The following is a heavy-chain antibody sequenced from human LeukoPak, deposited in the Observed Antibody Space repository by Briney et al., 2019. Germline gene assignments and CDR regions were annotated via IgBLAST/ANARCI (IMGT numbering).Heavy chain of an antibody. CDR2: IYHSGST. CDR1: GGSISSSNW. V-gene: IGHV4-4*02. Sequence: SETLSLTCAVSGGSISSSNWWSWVRQPPGKGLEWIGEIYHSGSTNYNPSLKSRVTISVDKSKNQFSLKLSSVTAADTAVYYCARVGTMVRGASGAFDIWGQETMVTVSS. CDR3: ARVGTMVRGASGAFDI. D-gene: IGHD3-10*01. J-gene: IGHJ3*02.